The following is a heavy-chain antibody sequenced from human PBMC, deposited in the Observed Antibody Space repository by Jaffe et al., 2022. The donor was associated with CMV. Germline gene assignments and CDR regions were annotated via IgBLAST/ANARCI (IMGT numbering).Heavy chain of an antibody. Sequence: QVQLQESGPGLVKPSGTLSLTCAVSGGSISSSNWWSWVRQPPGKGLEWIGEIYHSGSTNYNPSLKSRVTISVDKSKNQFSLKLSSVTAADTAVYYCARVSKTLEPEPGEYQLLWPGQFDYWGQGTLVTVSS. CDR1: GGSISSSNW. V-gene: IGHV4-4*02. D-gene: IGHD2-2*01. J-gene: IGHJ4*02. CDR2: IYHSGST. CDR3: ARVSKTLEPEPGEYQLLWPGQFDY.